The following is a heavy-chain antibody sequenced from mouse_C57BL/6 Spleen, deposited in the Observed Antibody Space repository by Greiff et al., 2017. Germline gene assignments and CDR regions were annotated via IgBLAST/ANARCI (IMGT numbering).Heavy chain of an antibody. D-gene: IGHD4-1*01. CDR3: ARITRTGVYYFDY. CDR1: GFTFSSYG. V-gene: IGHV5-6*01. J-gene: IGHJ2*01. Sequence: EVQLVESGGDLVKPGGSLKLSCAASGFTFSSYGMSWVRQTPDKRLEWVATISSGGSYTYYPDSVKGRFTISRDNAKNTLYLQMSSLKSEDTAMYYCARITRTGVYYFDYWGQGTTLTVSS. CDR2: ISSGGSYT.